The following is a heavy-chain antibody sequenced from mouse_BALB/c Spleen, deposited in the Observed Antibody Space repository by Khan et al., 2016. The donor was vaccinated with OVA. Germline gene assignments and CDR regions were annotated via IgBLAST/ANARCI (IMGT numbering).Heavy chain of an antibody. V-gene: IGHV1-4*01. CDR2: INPRSGYT. D-gene: IGHD2-14*01. CDR1: GYTFTSNT. J-gene: IGHJ4*01. Sequence: QVQLKESGAELARPRASVRMSCKASGYTFTSNTMHWVKQRPGQGLEWIGYINPRSGYTNYNQNFKDKATLTADKSSSTAYMQLSSLTSEDSAVYYCARRTTGDTMDYWGQGTSVTVSS. CDR3: ARRTTGDTMDY.